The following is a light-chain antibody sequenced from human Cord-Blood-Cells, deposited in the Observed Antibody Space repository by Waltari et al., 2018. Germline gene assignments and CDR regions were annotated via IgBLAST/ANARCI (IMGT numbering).Light chain of an antibody. CDR2: DVS. CDR1: SSDVGGYNY. CDR3: SSYTSSSTLVV. Sequence: QSALTQPASVSGSPGQSITISCTGTSSDVGGYNYVSWYQQHPGKAPKLMIYDVSNRPSGVSNRFSGSKSGNTASRTIAGLQAEYEADYYCSSYTSSSTLVVFGGGTTLTVL. J-gene: IGLJ2*01. V-gene: IGLV2-14*01.